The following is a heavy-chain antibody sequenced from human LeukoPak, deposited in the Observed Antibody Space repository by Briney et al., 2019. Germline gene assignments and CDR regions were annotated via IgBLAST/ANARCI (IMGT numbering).Heavy chain of an antibody. D-gene: IGHD3-9*01. CDR2: IRYDGSNK. J-gene: IGHJ4*02. CDR3: AKTTYDILTGYFN. Sequence: GGSLRLSCAASGFTFSSYGMHWVRHAPGKWLEWVAFIRYDGSNKYYADSVKGRFTISRDNSKNTLYLQMNSLRAEDTAVYYCAKTTYDILTGYFNWGQGTLVTVSS. CDR1: GFTFSSYG. V-gene: IGHV3-30*02.